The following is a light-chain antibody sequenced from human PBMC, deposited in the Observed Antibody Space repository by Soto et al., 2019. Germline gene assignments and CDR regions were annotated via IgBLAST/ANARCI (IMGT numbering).Light chain of an antibody. V-gene: IGKV3-11*01. CDR3: HQRSNWPLT. J-gene: IGKJ4*01. CDR1: QSVSSY. CDR2: DAS. Sequence: EIVLTQSPATLSLSPGERATLSCRARQSVSSYLAWYQHKPGQALRLLIYDASNRATGIPARFSGSGSGTDFNLTISSLAPEDFAVYSCHQRSNWPLTFGGVTKVEIK.